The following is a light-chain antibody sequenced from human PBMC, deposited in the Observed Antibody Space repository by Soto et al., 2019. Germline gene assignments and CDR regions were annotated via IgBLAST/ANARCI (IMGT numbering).Light chain of an antibody. J-gene: IGLJ1*01. V-gene: IGLV2-14*01. CDR1: SSDVGGYNY. CDR3: NSYTSSNTLYV. CDR2: AVS. Sequence: QSALTQPASVSGSPGQSITISCTGTSSDVGGYNYVSWYQQHPGKAPKLMIYAVSYRPSGVSNRFSGSKSGNTASLTISGLQTEDEADYYCNSYTSSNTLYVFGTGTQAHRP.